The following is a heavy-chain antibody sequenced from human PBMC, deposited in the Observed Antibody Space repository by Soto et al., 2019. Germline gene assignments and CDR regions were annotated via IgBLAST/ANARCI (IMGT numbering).Heavy chain of an antibody. J-gene: IGHJ4*02. D-gene: IGHD3-10*01. CDR2: IYYSGIT. V-gene: IGHV4-59*01. CDR1: GGTISSYS. Sequence: SEALCLTGTASGGTISSYSWTWIRQPPGKGLEWIGSIYYSGITNYYPSLKSRVTISVDTDSNKSSLKLSSVPAADTAAYYCARGRFILDYWGQGTLVTVSS. CDR3: ARGRFILDY.